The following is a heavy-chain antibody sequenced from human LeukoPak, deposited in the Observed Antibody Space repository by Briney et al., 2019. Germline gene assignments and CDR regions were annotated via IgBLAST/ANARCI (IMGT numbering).Heavy chain of an antibody. V-gene: IGHV4-59*08. CDR1: GGSISSYY. Sequence: PSETLSLTCTVSGGSISSYYWSWIRQPPGKGLEWIGYIYYSGSTNYNPSLKSRVTISVDTSKNQFSLKLSSVTAADTAVYYCARRTLYGDVDYWGQGTLVTVSS. D-gene: IGHD4-17*01. CDR2: IYYSGST. J-gene: IGHJ4*02. CDR3: ARRTLYGDVDY.